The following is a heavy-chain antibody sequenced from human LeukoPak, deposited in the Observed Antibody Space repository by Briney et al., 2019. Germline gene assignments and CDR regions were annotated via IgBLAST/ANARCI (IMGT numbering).Heavy chain of an antibody. CDR3: AKQCGGSDWFDAFDI. CDR1: VFTFSYYG. Sequence: GGSLILSCAASVFTFSYYGLHWVRQAPGKGLDWVAVISYDGSNKYYADSVKGRFTISRDNSKNTLYLQMNSLRAEETAVYYCAKQCGGSDWFDAFDIWGQGTMVTVSS. CDR2: ISYDGSNK. V-gene: IGHV3-30*18. D-gene: IGHD6-19*01. J-gene: IGHJ3*02.